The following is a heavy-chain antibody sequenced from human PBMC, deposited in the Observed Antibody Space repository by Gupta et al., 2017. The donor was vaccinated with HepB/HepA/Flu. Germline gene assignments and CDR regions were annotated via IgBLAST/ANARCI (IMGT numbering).Heavy chain of an antibody. CDR2: IYYSGST. V-gene: IGHV4-39*01. Sequence: QLQLQESGPGLVKPSETLSLTCTVSGGSISSSSYYWGWIRQPPGKGLEWIGSIYYSGSTYYNPSLKSRVTISVDTSKNQFSLKLSSVTAADTAVYYCAGRITMIVVVRDDAFDIWGQGTMVTVSS. J-gene: IGHJ3*02. D-gene: IGHD3-22*01. CDR3: AGRITMIVVVRDDAFDI. CDR1: GGSISSSSYY.